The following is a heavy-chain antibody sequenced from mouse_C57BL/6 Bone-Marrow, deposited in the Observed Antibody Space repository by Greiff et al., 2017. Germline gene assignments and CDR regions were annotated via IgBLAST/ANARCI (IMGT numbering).Heavy chain of an antibody. CDR3: IKDSSGYLWFAY. V-gene: IGHV14-4*01. CDR2: IDPENGDT. D-gene: IGHD3-2*02. CDR1: GFNIKDDY. Sequence: EVQLQQSGAELVRPGASVKLSCTASGFNIKDDYMHWVKQRPEQGLQWIGWIDPENGDTEYASKCQGKATITADTSSNTAYLQLSSLTSEDTAVYYCIKDSSGYLWFAYWGQGTLVTVSA. J-gene: IGHJ3*01.